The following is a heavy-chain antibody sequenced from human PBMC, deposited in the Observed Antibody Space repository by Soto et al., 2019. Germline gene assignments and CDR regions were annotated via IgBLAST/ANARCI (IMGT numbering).Heavy chain of an antibody. J-gene: IGHJ5*02. CDR2: ISAYNGNT. V-gene: IGHV1-18*01. CDR1: GYTFTSYA. Sequence: ASVKVSCKASGYTFTSYAMHWVRQAPGQRLEWMGWISAYNGNTNYAQKLQGRVTMTTDTSTSTAYMELRSLRSDDTAVYYCTTDFTMVRGGNWFDPWGQGTLVTVSS. D-gene: IGHD3-10*01. CDR3: TTDFTMVRGGNWFDP.